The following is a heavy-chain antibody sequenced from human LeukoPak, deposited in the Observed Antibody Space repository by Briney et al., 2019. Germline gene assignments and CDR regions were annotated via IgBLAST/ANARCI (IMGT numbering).Heavy chain of an antibody. J-gene: IGHJ6*02. CDR1: GYTFTSYG. CDR3: ARDWDHYGMDV. D-gene: IGHD1-26*01. Sequence: ASVKVSCKASGYTFTSYGISWVRQAPGEGLEWMGWISAYNGNTNYAQKLQGRVTMTTDTSTSTAYMELRSLGSDDTAVYYCARDWDHYGMDVWGQGTTVTVSS. V-gene: IGHV1-18*01. CDR2: ISAYNGNT.